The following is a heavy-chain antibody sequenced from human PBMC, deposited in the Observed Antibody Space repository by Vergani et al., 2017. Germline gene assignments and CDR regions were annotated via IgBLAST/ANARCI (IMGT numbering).Heavy chain of an antibody. J-gene: IGHJ4*02. V-gene: IGHV3-9*01. Sequence: EVQLVESGGGLVQPGRSLRLSCAASGFTFDDYAMHWVRQAPGKGLEWVSGISWNSGSIGYADSVKGRFTISRDNSKNTLYLQMNSLRAEDTAVYYCARGDYYDSSGYLDYWGQGTLVTVSS. CDR1: GFTFDDYA. D-gene: IGHD3-22*01. CDR3: ARGDYYDSSGYLDY. CDR2: ISWNSGSI.